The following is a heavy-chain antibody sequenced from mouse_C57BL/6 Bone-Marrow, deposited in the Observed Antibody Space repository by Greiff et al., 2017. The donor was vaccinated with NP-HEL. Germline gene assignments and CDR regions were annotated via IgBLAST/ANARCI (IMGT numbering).Heavy chain of an antibody. D-gene: IGHD2-2*01. CDR1: GYSITSGYY. V-gene: IGHV3-6*01. CDR2: ISYDGSN. Sequence: EVKLQESGPGLVKPSQSLSLTCSVTGYSITSGYYWNWIRQFPGNKLEWMGYISYDGSNNYNPSLKNRISITRDTSKNQFFLKLNSVTTEDTATYYCARDPGGYDDGRGFAYWGQGTLVTVSA. CDR3: ARDPGGYDDGRGFAY. J-gene: IGHJ3*01.